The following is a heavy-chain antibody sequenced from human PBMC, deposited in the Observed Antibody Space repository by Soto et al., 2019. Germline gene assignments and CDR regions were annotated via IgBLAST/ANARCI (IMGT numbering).Heavy chain of an antibody. Sequence: PSETLSLTCTVSGGSITNSNWWSWVRLPPAKGLEWIGDIYHAGSTKYNPSLERRVTMSVDTSNNQFALTLTSVTAADTAVYFCARGPPIVGNTTPLDSWGHGTLVTVSS. J-gene: IGHJ5*01. CDR2: IYHAGST. D-gene: IGHD1-26*01. CDR1: GGSITNSNW. CDR3: ARGPPIVGNTTPLDS. V-gene: IGHV4-4*02.